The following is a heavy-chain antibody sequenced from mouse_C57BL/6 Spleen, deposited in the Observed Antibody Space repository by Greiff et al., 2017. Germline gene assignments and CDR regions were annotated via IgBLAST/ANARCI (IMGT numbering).Heavy chain of an antibody. Sequence: EVQLVESGPVLVKPGASVKMSCKASGYTFTDYYMNWVKQSHGKSLEWIGVINPYNGGTSYNQKFKGKATLTVDKSSSTAYMELNSLTSEDSAVYYCAKDYGSSPYYAMDYWGQGTSVTVSS. CDR2: INPYNGGT. CDR1: GYTFTDYY. CDR3: AKDYGSSPYYAMDY. D-gene: IGHD1-1*01. V-gene: IGHV1-19*01. J-gene: IGHJ4*01.